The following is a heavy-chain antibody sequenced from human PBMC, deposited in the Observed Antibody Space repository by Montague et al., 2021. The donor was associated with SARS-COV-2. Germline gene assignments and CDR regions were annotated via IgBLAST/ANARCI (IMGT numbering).Heavy chain of an antibody. CDR1: SGSISSSSYY. J-gene: IGHJ6*04. Sequence: SETLSLTCTVSSGSISSSSYYWGWIRQPPGKGLGWIGSIYYSGSTYYNPSLKSRVTISVDTSKDQFSLKPSSVTAADTAVYYCARDGSLRFEILIGPRHYYYGMDVRAKGPRSPSTQ. D-gene: IGHD3-9*01. V-gene: IGHV4-39*07. CDR3: ARDGSLRFEILIGPRHYYYGMDV. CDR2: IYYSGST.